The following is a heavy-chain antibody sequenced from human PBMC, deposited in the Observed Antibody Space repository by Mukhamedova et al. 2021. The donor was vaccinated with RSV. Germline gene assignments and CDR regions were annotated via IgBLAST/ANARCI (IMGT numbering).Heavy chain of an antibody. CDR3: ARGCYDRHCDY. Sequence: MGRIKPNSGVTYYAQKFQDRVTMTRDTSIDTAYLELSSLRSDDTAVYYCARGCYDRHCDYWGQGTLVTVSS. V-gene: IGHV1-2*06. D-gene: IGHD2-2*01. J-gene: IGHJ4*02. CDR2: IKPNSGVT.